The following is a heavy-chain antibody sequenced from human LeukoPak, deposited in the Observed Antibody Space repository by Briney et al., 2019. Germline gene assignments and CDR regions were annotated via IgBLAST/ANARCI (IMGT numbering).Heavy chain of an antibody. CDR2: IIVSSSYP. CDR3: ASGIQLWPIDY. V-gene: IGHV3-11*03. D-gene: IGHD5-18*01. CDR1: GFTFSDYY. J-gene: IGHJ4*02. Sequence: SLRLSCAASGFTFSDYYMSWIRQAPGKGLEWVSYIIVSSSYPNHADSVKGRFTISRHNAKNSLYLQMNSLRAEDTAVYYCASGIQLWPIDYWGQGTLVTVSS.